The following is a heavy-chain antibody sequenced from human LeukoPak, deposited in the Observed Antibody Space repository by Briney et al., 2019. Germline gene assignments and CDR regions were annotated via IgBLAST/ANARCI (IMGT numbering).Heavy chain of an antibody. J-gene: IGHJ3*02. V-gene: IGHV3-53*01. CDR3: ARGGGDGYNSAAFDI. Sequence: GGSLTLSCAASGFTVSSNYMSWVRQAPGKGLEWVSVIYSGGSTYYADSVKGRFTISRDNSKNTLYLQMNSLRAEDTAVYYCARGGGDGYNSAAFDIWGQGTMVTVSS. CDR1: GFTVSSNY. CDR2: IYSGGST. D-gene: IGHD5-24*01.